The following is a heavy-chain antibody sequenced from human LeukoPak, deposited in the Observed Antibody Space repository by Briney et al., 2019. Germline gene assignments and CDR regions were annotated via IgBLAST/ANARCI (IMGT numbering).Heavy chain of an antibody. Sequence: GGSLRLSCAASGFTFSSYEMNWVRQAPGKGLEWVSSITSSSSYIYYADSVKGRFTISRDNAKKSLYLQMKSLRGEDTGVYYCARDGDSSSSGHYYFYMDVWGKGTTVTVSS. J-gene: IGHJ6*03. CDR3: ARDGDSSSSGHYYFYMDV. D-gene: IGHD6-6*01. CDR2: ITSSSSYI. CDR1: GFTFSSYE. V-gene: IGHV3-21*01.